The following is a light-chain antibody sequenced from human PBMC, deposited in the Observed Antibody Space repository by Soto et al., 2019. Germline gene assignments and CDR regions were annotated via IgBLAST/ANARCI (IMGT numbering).Light chain of an antibody. Sequence: LHTLSVCSGEKATHFSRASQSVGTYLAWYQQKPGQAPRLLIYDASNRAAGIPARFSGSGSGTDFTLTISSLEPEDFAVYYCQQRSNWPLTFGGGTKVDIK. V-gene: IGKV3-11*01. CDR1: QSVGTY. CDR3: QQRSNWPLT. CDR2: DAS. J-gene: IGKJ4*01.